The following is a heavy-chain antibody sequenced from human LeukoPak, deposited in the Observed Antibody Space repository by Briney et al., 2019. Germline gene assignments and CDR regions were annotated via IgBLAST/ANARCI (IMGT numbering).Heavy chain of an antibody. D-gene: IGHD3-10*01. CDR2: TNPNSGDT. CDR1: GYTFIGYY. V-gene: IGHV1-2*02. Sequence: ASVKVSCKASGYTFIGYYMHWVRQAPGQGLEWMGWTNPNSGDTNYTQKSQGRVTMTRDTSISTAYMEVSRLRYDDTAVYYCATLGSGSSPFDYWGQGTLVTVSS. J-gene: IGHJ4*02. CDR3: ATLGSGSSPFDY.